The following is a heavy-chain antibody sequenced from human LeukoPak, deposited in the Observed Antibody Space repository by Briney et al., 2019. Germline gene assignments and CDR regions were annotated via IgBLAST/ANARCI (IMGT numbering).Heavy chain of an antibody. CDR1: GSTFSSYA. J-gene: IGHJ4*02. D-gene: IGHD5-24*01. V-gene: IGHV3-23*01. Sequence: GGSLRLSCAASGSTFSSYAMSWVRQAPGKGLEWVSAISGSGGSTYYADSVKGRFTISRDNSKNTLYLQMNSLRAEDTAVYYCAKDLSATILFDYWGQGTLVTVSS. CDR3: AKDLSATILFDY. CDR2: ISGSGGST.